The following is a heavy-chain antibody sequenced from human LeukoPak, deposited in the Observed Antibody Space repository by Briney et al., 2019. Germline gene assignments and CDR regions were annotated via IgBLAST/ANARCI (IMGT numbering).Heavy chain of an antibody. J-gene: IGHJ4*02. V-gene: IGHV4-4*07. Sequence: PSETLSLTCTVSGGSISGYYWSWIRQPAGKGLEWIGRIYTSGSTSYNPSLKSGVTMSVDTAKNQFSLKLSSVTAADTDVYYSERDGWGPSQYYFDSWGQGTLVTVSS. CDR1: GGSISGYY. CDR3: ERDGWGPSQYYFDS. D-gene: IGHD6-19*01. CDR2: IYTSGST.